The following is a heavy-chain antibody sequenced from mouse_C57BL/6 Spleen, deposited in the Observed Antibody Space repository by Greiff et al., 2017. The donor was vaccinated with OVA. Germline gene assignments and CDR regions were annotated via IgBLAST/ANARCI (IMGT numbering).Heavy chain of an antibody. D-gene: IGHD1-2*01. CDR2: ISSGGSYT. CDR3: ARQDGDYAMDY. J-gene: IGHJ4*01. Sequence: EVQRVESGGDLVKPGGSLKLSCAASGFTFSSYGMSWVRPTPDKRLEWVATISSGGSYTYYPDSVKGRFTISRDNAKNTLYLQMSSLKSEDTAMYYCARQDGDYAMDYWGQGTSVTVSS. V-gene: IGHV5-6*01. CDR1: GFTFSSYG.